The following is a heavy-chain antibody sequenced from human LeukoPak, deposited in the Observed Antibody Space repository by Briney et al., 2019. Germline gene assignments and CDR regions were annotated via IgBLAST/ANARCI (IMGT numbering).Heavy chain of an antibody. CDR1: RFTFSSYA. CDR3: ARSVTYQYFQN. J-gene: IGHJ1*01. V-gene: IGHV3-21*01. Sequence: GGSLRLSCAASRFTFSSYAMSWVRQAPGKGLEWVSSISSSSSYIYYADSVKGRFTISRDNAKNSLYLQMNSLRAEDTAVYYCARSVTYQYFQNWGQGTLVTVSS. CDR2: ISSSSSYI. D-gene: IGHD2-2*01.